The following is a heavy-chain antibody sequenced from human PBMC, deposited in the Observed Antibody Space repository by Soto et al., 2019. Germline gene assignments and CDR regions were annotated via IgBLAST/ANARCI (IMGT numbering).Heavy chain of an antibody. V-gene: IGHV3-30-3*01. J-gene: IGHJ6*02. CDR1: GLSSRSYP. CDR2: ISYDGSNK. CDR3: AREQVFCVVIASYNDMYI. D-gene: IGHD3-16*02. Sequence: GWPVRHSCAAAGLSSRSYPVHWVRQAPGKGLEWVAVISYDGSNKYYADSVKGRLTISRDNSKNTLYLQMNSLRAEDTAVYYCAREQVFCVVIASYNDMYILGQ.